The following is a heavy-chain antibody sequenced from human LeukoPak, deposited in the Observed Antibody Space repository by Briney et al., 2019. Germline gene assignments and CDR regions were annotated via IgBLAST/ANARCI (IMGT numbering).Heavy chain of an antibody. V-gene: IGHV1-2*02. CDR3: ATSSAEETMVSGGPDY. D-gene: IGHD4/OR15-4a*01. CDR1: GYIFTGYY. Sequence: ASVKVSCKASGYIFTGYYMHWVRQAPGQGLEWMGWINANSGGTNYAQKFQGRVTMTRDTSISTAYMELSRLRADDTAVYYCATSSAEETMVSGGPDYCGQGTLVTVSS. J-gene: IGHJ4*02. CDR2: INANSGGT.